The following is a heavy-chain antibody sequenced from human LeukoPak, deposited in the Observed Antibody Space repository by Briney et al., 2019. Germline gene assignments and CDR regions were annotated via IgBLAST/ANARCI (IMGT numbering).Heavy chain of an antibody. CDR3: ARLRLRDFDL. V-gene: IGHV4-59*08. CDR1: GGSISSYY. J-gene: IGHJ2*01. CDR2: IYYSGST. Sequence: SETLSLTCTVSGGSISSYYWSWIRQPPGKGLEWIGYIYYSGSTNYNPSLKSRVTISVDTSKNQFSLKLSSVIAADTAVYYCARLRLRDFDLWGRGTLVTVSS.